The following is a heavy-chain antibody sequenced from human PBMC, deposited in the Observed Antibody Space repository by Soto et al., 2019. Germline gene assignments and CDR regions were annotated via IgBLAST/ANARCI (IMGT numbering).Heavy chain of an antibody. J-gene: IGHJ4*02. V-gene: IGHV3-48*01. Sequence: PGGYLRLSCGASGFSFSSYSMNWVRQALGKGLEWISYISSSSSAVYYADSVKGRFTISRDTAKNSLFLQMNSLRAEDTALYYCARSSHGSGSYPVDYWGQGT. CDR2: ISSSSSAV. CDR3: ARSSHGSGSYPVDY. CDR1: GFSFSSYS. D-gene: IGHD3-10*01.